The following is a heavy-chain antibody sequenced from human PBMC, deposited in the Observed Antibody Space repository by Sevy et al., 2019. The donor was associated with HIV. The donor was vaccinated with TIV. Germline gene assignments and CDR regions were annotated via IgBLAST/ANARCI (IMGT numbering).Heavy chain of an antibody. CDR2: IYPGDSET. D-gene: IGHD4-17*01. V-gene: IGHV5-51*01. CDR3: ARPRVYGDGAFDI. CDR1: GYRFTNYW. J-gene: IGHJ3*02. Sequence: GESLKISCKGSGYRFTNYWIGWVRQMTGKGLEWMGSIYPGDSETTYSPSFQGQVTISADNSITTAYLQRSSLKASDSVMYYCARPRVYGDGAFDIWGQGTMVTVSS.